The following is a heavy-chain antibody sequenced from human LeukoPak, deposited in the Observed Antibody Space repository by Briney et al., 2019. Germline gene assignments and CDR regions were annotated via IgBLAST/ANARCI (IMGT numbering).Heavy chain of an antibody. V-gene: IGHV3-48*03. J-gene: IGHJ4*02. CDR3: ARDPEDTAMVSFDY. Sequence: GGSLRLSCAASGLTFSSYEMNWVRQAPGKGLEWVSYISSSGSTIYYADSVKGRFTISRDNAKNSLYLQMNSLRAEDTAVYYCARDPEDTAMVSFDYWGQGTLVTVSS. CDR1: GLTFSSYE. D-gene: IGHD5-18*01. CDR2: ISSSGSTI.